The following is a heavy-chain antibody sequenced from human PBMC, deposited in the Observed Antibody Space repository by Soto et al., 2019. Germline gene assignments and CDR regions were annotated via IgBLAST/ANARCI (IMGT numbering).Heavy chain of an antibody. V-gene: IGHV4-4*02. Sequence: SETLSLTCAVSGGSISSSNWWSWVRQPPGKGLEWIGEIYHSGSTNYNPSLKSRVTISVDKSKNQFSLKLSSVTAADTAVYYCAREPDHCSSTSCYGPHYYYYGMDVWGQGTTVTVSS. CDR3: AREPDHCSSTSCYGPHYYYYGMDV. J-gene: IGHJ6*02. CDR2: IYHSGST. CDR1: GGSISSSNW. D-gene: IGHD2-2*01.